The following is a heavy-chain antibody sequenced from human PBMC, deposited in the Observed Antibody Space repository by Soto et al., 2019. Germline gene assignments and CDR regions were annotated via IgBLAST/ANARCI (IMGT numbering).Heavy chain of an antibody. J-gene: IGHJ5*02. V-gene: IGHV3-30*18. CDR2: ISYDGSNK. CDR1: GFTFSSYG. CDR3: AKAPAAPTNWFDP. D-gene: IGHD2-2*01. Sequence: PGGSLRLSCAASGFTFSSYGMHWVRQAPGKGLEWVAVISYDGSNKYYADSVKGRFTISRDNSKNTLYLEMNSLRAEDTAVYYCAKAPAAPTNWFDPWGQGTLVTVSS.